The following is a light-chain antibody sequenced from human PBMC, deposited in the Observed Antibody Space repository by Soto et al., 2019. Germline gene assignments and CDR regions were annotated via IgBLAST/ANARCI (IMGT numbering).Light chain of an antibody. J-gene: IGKJ5*01. V-gene: IGKV1-5*03. CDR1: QTISSW. Sequence: DIQMTQSPSTLSGSVGDRVTITWRASQTISSWLAWYQQKKGKAPKLLIYKASTLKSGVPSRLSGSGYGTEFNLTISSLQTDDFATYYCQQLFDSPITFGQGTRLEIK. CDR2: KAS. CDR3: QQLFDSPIT.